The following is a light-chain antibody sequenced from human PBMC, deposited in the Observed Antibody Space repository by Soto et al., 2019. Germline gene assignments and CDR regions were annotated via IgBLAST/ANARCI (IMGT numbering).Light chain of an antibody. CDR1: QSVSSN. Sequence: EIVMTPSPAPLSVSPVERATLSCRASQSVSSNLAWYQQTPGQAPRLLIYGASTRATGLPARFSGGGSGTESTLTISRLHSDDVAFYYRQHYNNSWTFGQGTMLEIK. CDR3: QHYNNSWT. J-gene: IGKJ1*01. CDR2: GAS. V-gene: IGKV3-15*01.